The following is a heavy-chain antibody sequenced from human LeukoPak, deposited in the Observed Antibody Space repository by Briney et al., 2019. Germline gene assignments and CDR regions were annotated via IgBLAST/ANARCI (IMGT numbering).Heavy chain of an antibody. J-gene: IGHJ6*02. Sequence: SQTLSLTCAISGDSVSSNSAAWTWIRQSPSRGLEWLGRTYYRSKWYNDYAVSVKSRITINPDTSKNQFSLQLNSVTPEDTAVYYCARDRLSYYYGMDVWGQGTTVTVSS. V-gene: IGHV6-1*01. CDR3: ARDRLSYYYGMDV. CDR1: GDSVSSNSAA. CDR2: TYYRSKWYN. D-gene: IGHD5-12*01.